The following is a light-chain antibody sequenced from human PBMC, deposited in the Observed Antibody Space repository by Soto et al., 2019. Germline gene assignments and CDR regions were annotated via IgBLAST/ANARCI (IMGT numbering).Light chain of an antibody. CDR2: EVT. Sequence: QSVLTQPASASGSPGQSITISCTGTSSDVGGYNYVSWYQQHPGKAPKLVIYEVTKRPSGVSNRFSGSKSGNTASLTISGLQAEDETDYYCSSYTSTNHVVFGGGTKVTVL. CDR3: SSYTSTNHVV. V-gene: IGLV2-14*01. J-gene: IGLJ2*01. CDR1: SSDVGGYNY.